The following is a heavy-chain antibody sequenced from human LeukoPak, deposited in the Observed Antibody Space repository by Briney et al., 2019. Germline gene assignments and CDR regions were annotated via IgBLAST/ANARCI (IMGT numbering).Heavy chain of an antibody. Sequence: SETLSLTCTVSGGSISSYYWSWIRQPAGKGLEWIGRIYTSGSTNYNPSLKSRVTMSVDTSKNQFSLKLSSVTAADTAVYYCARDSGDGYNLYWYFDLWGRGTLVTVSS. CDR1: GGSISSYY. CDR3: ARDSGDGYNLYWYFDL. D-gene: IGHD5-24*01. J-gene: IGHJ2*01. CDR2: IYTSGST. V-gene: IGHV4-4*07.